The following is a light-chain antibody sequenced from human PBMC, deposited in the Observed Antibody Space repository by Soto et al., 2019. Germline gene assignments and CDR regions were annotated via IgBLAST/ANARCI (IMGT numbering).Light chain of an antibody. Sequence: DLQMTQSPSSLSASVGDRVTITCQASQDISNYLNWYQQKPGKAPKLLIYDASNLETGVPSRFTGSGSGTDFTFTISSLQLEDIATYYCQQYDNLPPFTFGPGTKVDIK. V-gene: IGKV1-33*01. CDR1: QDISNY. CDR3: QQYDNLPPFT. J-gene: IGKJ3*01. CDR2: DAS.